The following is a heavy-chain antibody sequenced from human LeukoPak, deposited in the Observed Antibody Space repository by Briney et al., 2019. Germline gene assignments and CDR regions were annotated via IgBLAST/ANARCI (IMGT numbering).Heavy chain of an antibody. J-gene: IGHJ6*02. D-gene: IGHD6-13*01. CDR2: IYPGDSDT. Sequence: GESLKISCKGSGYSFTSYWIGWVRQMPGKGLEWMGIIYPGDSDTRYSPSFQGQVTISADKSISTAYLQWSSLKASDTAMYYCARLLHYGGIAAASPYYGMDVWGQGTTVTVSS. V-gene: IGHV5-51*01. CDR1: GYSFTSYW. CDR3: ARLLHYGGIAAASPYYGMDV.